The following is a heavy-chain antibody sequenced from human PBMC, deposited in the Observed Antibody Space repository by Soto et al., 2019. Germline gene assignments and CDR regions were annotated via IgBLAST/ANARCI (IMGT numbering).Heavy chain of an antibody. CDR3: ARSRPRCAGHTCYHNFHT. V-gene: IGHV4-34*01. CDR2: IHHSGRT. Sequence: PSETLSLTCGVQGGVFSGFFWSWIRQPPGKGLEWIGEIHHSGRTHYTPSLKSRVTMSADTPNKQFSLTLNSVTAADTAVYYCARSRPRCAGHTCYHNFHTWGQADLVTVSS. CDR1: GGVFSGFF. D-gene: IGHD2-21*01. J-gene: IGHJ5*02.